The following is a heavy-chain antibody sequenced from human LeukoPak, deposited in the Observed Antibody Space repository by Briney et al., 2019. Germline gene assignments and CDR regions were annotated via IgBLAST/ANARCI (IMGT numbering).Heavy chain of an antibody. Sequence: GGSLRLSCAASGFTFSSYAMSWVRQAPGKGLEWVSAISGSGGSTYYADSVKGRFTISRDNSKNTLYLQMNSLRAEDTAVYYCAKDQYSSGWYGGGDYFDYWGQGTLVTVSS. J-gene: IGHJ4*02. CDR1: GFTFSSYA. V-gene: IGHV3-23*01. CDR2: ISGSGGST. CDR3: AKDQYSSGWYGGGDYFDY. D-gene: IGHD6-19*01.